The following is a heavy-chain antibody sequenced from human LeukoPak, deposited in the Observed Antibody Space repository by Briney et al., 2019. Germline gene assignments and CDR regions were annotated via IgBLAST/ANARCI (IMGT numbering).Heavy chain of an antibody. D-gene: IGHD1-26*01. V-gene: IGHV1-46*01. CDR2: INPSGGGT. J-gene: IGHJ6*02. Sequence: ASVKVSCTASGYTFTSYSMHWVCHAPGQGLGWMGIINPSGGGTSTAQKFQGRVTMTRDTSTSTVYMELSSLRSEDTAVYYCAREWVSGYYYGMDVWGQGTTVTVSS. CDR1: GYTFTSYS. CDR3: AREWVSGYYYGMDV.